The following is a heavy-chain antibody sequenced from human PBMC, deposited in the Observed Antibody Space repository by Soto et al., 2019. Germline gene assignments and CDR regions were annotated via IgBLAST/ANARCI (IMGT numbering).Heavy chain of an antibody. CDR2: ISSSSSTI. J-gene: IGHJ4*02. D-gene: IGHD4-17*01. Sequence: GGSLRLSCADSGFTFSSYSMNWVRQAPGKGLEWVSYISSSSSTIYYADSVKGRFTISRDNAKNSLYLQMNSLRAEDTAVYYCARIGRLRWGDYWGQGTLVTVSS. CDR1: GFTFSSYS. CDR3: ARIGRLRWGDY. V-gene: IGHV3-48*01.